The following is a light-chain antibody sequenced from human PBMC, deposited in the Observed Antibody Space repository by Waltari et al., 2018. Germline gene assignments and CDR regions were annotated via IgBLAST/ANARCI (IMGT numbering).Light chain of an antibody. CDR1: QGISNW. V-gene: IGKV1-12*01. CDR3: QQTSTFPVT. CDR2: SAS. J-gene: IGKJ4*01. Sequence: DIQMTQSPSSVSASVGDRVTITCRASQGISNWLAWYQQKPGKAPNLLVYSASNLQSGVPSRFSGSGYGTDFTLTISSLQPEDFATYYCQQTSTFPVTFGGGTEVEF.